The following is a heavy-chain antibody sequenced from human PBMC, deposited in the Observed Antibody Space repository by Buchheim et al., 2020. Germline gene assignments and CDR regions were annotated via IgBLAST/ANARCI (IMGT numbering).Heavy chain of an antibody. J-gene: IGHJ6*02. CDR3: ARVGLTARLGFSGMDV. CDR2: IYYSGST. Sequence: QVQLQESGPGLVKPSETLSLTCTVSGGSISSYYWSWIRQPPGKGLEWIGYIYYSGSTNYNPSLKSRVTISVDTSKNQFSLKLSSVTAADTAVYYCARVGLTARLGFSGMDVWGQGTT. V-gene: IGHV4-59*01. CDR1: GGSISSYY. D-gene: IGHD6-6*01.